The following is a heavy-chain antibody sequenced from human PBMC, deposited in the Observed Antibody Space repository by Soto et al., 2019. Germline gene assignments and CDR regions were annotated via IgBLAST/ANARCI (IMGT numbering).Heavy chain of an antibody. J-gene: IGHJ3*02. CDR2: ISSSSSTI. CDR3: ASSKGSYRYLADAFDI. CDR1: GFTFSSYG. V-gene: IGHV3-48*01. D-gene: IGHD3-16*02. Sequence: GGSLRLSCAASGFTFSSYGMNWVRQAPGKGLEWVSYISSSSSTIYYADSVKGRFTISRDNAKNSLYLQMNSLRAEDTAVYYCASSKGSYRYLADAFDIWGQGTMVTVSS.